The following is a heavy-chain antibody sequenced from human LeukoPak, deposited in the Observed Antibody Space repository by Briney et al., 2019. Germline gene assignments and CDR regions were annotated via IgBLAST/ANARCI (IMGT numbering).Heavy chain of an antibody. V-gene: IGHV3-23*01. CDR1: GFTFNTYS. Sequence: GGSLRLSCEASGFTFNTYSMNWARQAPGKGLEWVSAISGSSSSTYYADSVKGRFTISRDNSKNTLYLQMDSLRAEDTAVYYCAKAWAAAGRIALMRFDYWGQGTLVTVSS. D-gene: IGHD6-13*01. CDR2: ISGSSSST. J-gene: IGHJ4*02. CDR3: AKAWAAAGRIALMRFDY.